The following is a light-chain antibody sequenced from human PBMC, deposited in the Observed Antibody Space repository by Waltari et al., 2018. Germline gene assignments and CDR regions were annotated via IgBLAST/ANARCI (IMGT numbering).Light chain of an antibody. J-gene: IGLJ2*01. CDR3: SSYAGNHVV. CDR1: SSDVGGYNY. CDR2: EVS. Sequence: QSALTQPPSASGSPGQSVTISCTGTSSDVGGYNYVSWYQHHPGKAPKLMIYEVSKRPPGVPDRFSGSKSGNTASLTVSGLQTEDEADYYCSSYAGNHVVFGGGTKLTVL. V-gene: IGLV2-8*01.